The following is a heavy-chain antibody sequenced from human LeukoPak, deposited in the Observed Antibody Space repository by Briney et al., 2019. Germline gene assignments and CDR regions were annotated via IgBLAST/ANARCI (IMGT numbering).Heavy chain of an antibody. J-gene: IGHJ5*02. Sequence: TGGSLRLSCAASGFTFDDYAMHWVRQAPGKGLEWVSGISWNSGSIGYADSVKGRFTISRDNAKNSLYLQMNSLRAEDTALYYCAREDNPLWFDPWGQGTLVTVSS. V-gene: IGHV3-9*01. CDR1: GFTFDDYA. CDR2: ISWNSGSI. D-gene: IGHD1-1*01. CDR3: AREDNPLWFDP.